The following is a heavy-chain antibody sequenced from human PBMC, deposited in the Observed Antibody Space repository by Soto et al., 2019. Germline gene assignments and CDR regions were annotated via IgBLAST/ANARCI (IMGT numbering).Heavy chain of an antibody. V-gene: IGHV3-21*06. CDR3: ATPYYFNH. CDR2: ISDDSSYI. Sequence: GGSLRLSCAASGFMFSAYTMNWVRQAPGKGLEWLSSISDDSSYIDYADSLRGRFTVSRDDARNSLYLQIDSLGVEDTAVYYCATPYYFNHWGPGTLVTVSS. J-gene: IGHJ1*01. CDR1: GFMFSAYT. D-gene: IGHD3-16*01.